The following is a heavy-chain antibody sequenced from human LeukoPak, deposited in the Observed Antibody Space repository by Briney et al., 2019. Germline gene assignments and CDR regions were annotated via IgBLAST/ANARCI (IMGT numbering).Heavy chain of an antibody. CDR3: AKYLAGSWNYVDC. D-gene: IGHD1-26*01. CDR1: GFTFSNSA. J-gene: IGHJ4*02. V-gene: IGHV3-23*01. Sequence: GGSLRLSCAGSGFTFSNSAMSWVRRAPGRGLEGVSGITGSGDNTYYADSVKGRFTVSRDNSKSTLFLEMNSLRAEDTAVYYCAKYLAGSWNYVDCWGQGALVTVSS. CDR2: ITGSGDNT.